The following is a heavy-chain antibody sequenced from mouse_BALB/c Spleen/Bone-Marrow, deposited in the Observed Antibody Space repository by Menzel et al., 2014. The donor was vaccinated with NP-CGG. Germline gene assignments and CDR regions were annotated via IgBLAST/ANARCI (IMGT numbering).Heavy chain of an antibody. CDR1: GFDFSRYW. D-gene: IGHD5-2*01. CDR3: ARRNTCDEGFAY. CDR2: VNPDSSTL. V-gene: IGHV4-1*02. J-gene: IGHJ3*01. Sequence: DGQLVESGGGLGQTGGSLKLSCAASGFDFSRYWMNWVRQAPGKGLEWIGEVNPDSSTLYYTPSLKDEFITSRDNAKNTLYLQMNKVRSEDTALYYCARRNTCDEGFAYWGQRTLIAISA.